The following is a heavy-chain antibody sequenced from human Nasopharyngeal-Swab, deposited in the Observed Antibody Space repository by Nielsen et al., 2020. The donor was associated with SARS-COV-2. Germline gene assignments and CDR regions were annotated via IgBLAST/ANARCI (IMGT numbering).Heavy chain of an antibody. J-gene: IGHJ4*02. V-gene: IGHV3-23*01. CDR2: ISGSGGST. D-gene: IGHD2-21*01. CDR1: GFTFSSYA. Sequence: GGSLRLSCAASGFTFSSYAMSWVRQAPGKGLEWVSAISGSGGSTYYADSVKGRFTMSRDSSKNTVSLQMNGLRDDDTAIYYCAKDLWYWAFDFWGQGTLVTVSS. CDR3: AKDLWYWAFDF.